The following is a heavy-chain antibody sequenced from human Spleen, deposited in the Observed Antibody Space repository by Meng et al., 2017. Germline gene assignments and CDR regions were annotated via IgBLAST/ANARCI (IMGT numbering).Heavy chain of an antibody. J-gene: IGHJ6*02. V-gene: IGHV1-69*05. CDR3: ARKDGNCITSTCYSLDD. CDR2: INSVFGTT. D-gene: IGHD2-15*01. Sequence: SVKVSCKASGGTFSSYAISWVRQAPGQGLEWMGGINSVFGTTNYAQKFQGRVTITTDESTSTVYMELASATSEDTDVYVCARKDGNCITSTCYSLDDWGQGTTVTVSS. CDR1: GGTFSSYA.